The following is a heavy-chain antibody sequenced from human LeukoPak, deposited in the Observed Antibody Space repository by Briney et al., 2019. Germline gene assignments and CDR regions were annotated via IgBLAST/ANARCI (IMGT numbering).Heavy chain of an antibody. CDR3: ARGRSRRRASPIDY. D-gene: IGHD5/OR15-5a*01. CDR2: INHSGST. J-gene: IGHJ4*02. V-gene: IGHV4-34*01. CDR1: GGSFSGYY. Sequence: SETLSLTCAVYGGSFSGYYWSWIRQPPGKGLEWIGEINHSGSTNYNPSLKSRVTISVDTSKNQFSLKLSSVTAADTAVYYCARGRSRRRASPIDYWGQETLVTVSS.